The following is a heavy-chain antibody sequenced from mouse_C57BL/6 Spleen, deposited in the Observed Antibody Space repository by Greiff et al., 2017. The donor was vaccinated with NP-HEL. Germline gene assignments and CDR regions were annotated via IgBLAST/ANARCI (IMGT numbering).Heavy chain of an antibody. CDR1: GYSITSGYY. CDR3: ARWLLRGEWYFDV. V-gene: IGHV3-6*01. J-gene: IGHJ1*03. Sequence: EVKLVESGPGLVKPSQSLSLTCSVTGYSITSGYYWNWIRQFPGNKLEWMGYISYDGSNNYNPSLKNRISITRDTSKNQFFLKLNSVTTEDTATYYCARWLLRGEWYFDVWGTGTTVTVSS. CDR2: ISYDGSN. D-gene: IGHD2-3*01.